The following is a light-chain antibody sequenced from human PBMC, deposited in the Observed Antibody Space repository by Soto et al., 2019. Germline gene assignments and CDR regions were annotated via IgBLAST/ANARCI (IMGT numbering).Light chain of an antibody. V-gene: IGLV2-14*03. CDR1: SSDVGAYNS. J-gene: IGLJ1*01. CDR2: DVS. Sequence: QSALTQPASVSESPGQSIAISCTGTSSDVGAYNSVSWYQQHPGRAPKLMIHDVSNRPSGVSNRFSGSKSGNTASLTISGLQAEDEADYYCSSYTSSSTYVFGTGTQLTVL. CDR3: SSYTSSSTYV.